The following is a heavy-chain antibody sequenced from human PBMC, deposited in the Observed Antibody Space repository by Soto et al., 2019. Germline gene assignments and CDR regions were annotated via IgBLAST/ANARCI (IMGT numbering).Heavy chain of an antibody. CDR1: VYTFTSYY. Sequence: ASAKVSCKASVYTFTSYYMHWVRQAPGQGLEWMGIINPSGGSTSYAQKFQGRVTMTRDTSTSTVYTELSSLRAEDTAVYYCATYGQHLMDSWGQGTLVTVSS. CDR3: ATYGQHLMDS. J-gene: IGHJ4*02. D-gene: IGHD4-17*01. V-gene: IGHV1-46*01. CDR2: INPSGGST.